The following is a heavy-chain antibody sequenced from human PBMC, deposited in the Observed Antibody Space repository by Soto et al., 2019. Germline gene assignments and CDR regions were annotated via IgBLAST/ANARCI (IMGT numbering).Heavy chain of an antibody. D-gene: IGHD3-3*01. J-gene: IGHJ5*02. CDR2: ISFDGSKK. CDR1: RNIFSDNG. CDR3: AKDGGLRFLEWPSNWFDP. Sequence: PGGSLRLSCAAPRNIFSDNGMPWVRQAPGKGLEWVGVISFDGSKKYYAEFVQGRFTISRDNSKNTLYLQMNSLREEGTAVYYCAKDGGLRFLEWPSNWFDPWGQGTPVTVSS. V-gene: IGHV3-30*18.